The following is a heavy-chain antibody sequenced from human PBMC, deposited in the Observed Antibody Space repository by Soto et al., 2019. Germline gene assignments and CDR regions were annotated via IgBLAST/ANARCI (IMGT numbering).Heavy chain of an antibody. V-gene: IGHV3-23*01. D-gene: IGHD5-18*01. CDR2: INTSGGST. Sequence: VQLLESGGGLVQPGGSLRLSCAASGFTFSSYAMSWVRQAPGKGLEWVSTINTSGGSTYYADSVRGRFTISRDNSKNTLYLQMNSLRAEDTAVYYCAKDGLGAYSYGSYYFDYWGQGTLVTVSS. CDR3: AKDGLGAYSYGSYYFDY. J-gene: IGHJ4*02. CDR1: GFTFSSYA.